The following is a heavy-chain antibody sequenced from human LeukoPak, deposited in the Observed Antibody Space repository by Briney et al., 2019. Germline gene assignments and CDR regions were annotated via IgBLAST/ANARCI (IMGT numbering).Heavy chain of an antibody. V-gene: IGHV4-59*08. CDR1: GGSISSYY. Sequence: PSETLSLTCTVSGGSISSYYWSWIRQPPGKGLEWIGEINHSGSTNYNPSLKSRVTISVDTSKNQFSLKLTSVTAADTAVYFCARRSDSGSDDGEDYFDYWGRGTLVTVSS. J-gene: IGHJ4*02. D-gene: IGHD1-26*01. CDR3: ARRSDSGSDDGEDYFDY. CDR2: INHSGST.